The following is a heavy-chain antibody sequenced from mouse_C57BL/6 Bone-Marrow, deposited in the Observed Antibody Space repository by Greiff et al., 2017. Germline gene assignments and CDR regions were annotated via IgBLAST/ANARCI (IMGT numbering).Heavy chain of an antibody. V-gene: IGHV14-3*01. CDR2: IDPANGNT. CDR3: ARAPMDY. J-gene: IGHJ4*01. Sequence: VQLQQSVAELVRPGASVKLSCTASGFNIKNIYMHWVKHRPEQGLEWIGRIDPANGNTKYAPKFQGKATITADTSSNTAYLQLSSLTAEDTAIYYCARAPMDYWGQGTSVTVSS. CDR1: GFNIKNIY.